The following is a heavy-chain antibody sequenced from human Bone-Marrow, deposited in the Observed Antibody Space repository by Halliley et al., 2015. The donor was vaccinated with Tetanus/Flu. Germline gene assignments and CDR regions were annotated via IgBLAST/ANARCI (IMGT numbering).Heavy chain of an antibody. V-gene: IGHV3-9*01. CDR3: GKDTS. J-gene: IGHJ4*02. CDR1: GFPFDNYA. Sequence: TASGFPFDNYAMHWVRQAPGKGLEWVSGISWNSGDIGYADSVKGRFTISRDNAKNSLYLHMNSLKAEDTGFYYCGKDTSWGQGTLVTVAP. CDR2: ISWNSGDI.